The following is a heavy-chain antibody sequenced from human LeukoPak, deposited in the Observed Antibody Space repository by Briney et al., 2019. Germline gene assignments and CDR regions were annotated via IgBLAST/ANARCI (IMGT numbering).Heavy chain of an antibody. CDR3: ARLRWQLVGPYFDY. V-gene: IGHV4-59*01. Sequence: PSETLSLTCSFSGDSISTYYWSWIRQSPGKGLEWIGHIYSSGNTDSNSSLKSRVTISVDTSKSQFSLRLSSVTATDTAVYYCARLRWQLVGPYFDYWGQGILVTVSS. CDR2: IYSSGNT. CDR1: GDSISTYY. D-gene: IGHD1-26*01. J-gene: IGHJ4*02.